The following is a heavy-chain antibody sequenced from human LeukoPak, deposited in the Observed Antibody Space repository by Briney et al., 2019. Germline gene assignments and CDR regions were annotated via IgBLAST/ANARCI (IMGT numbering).Heavy chain of an antibody. CDR3: ARVEYSGNGNLY. Sequence: RGSLRLSCAGSGLTFINYWMTWVRQVPGKGLEWVANINRDGSGKYYLPSVRGRFTITKDDAKDSLYLQMDSLRPEDTAIYYCARVEYSGNGNLYWGQGTLVTVSS. CDR1: GLTFINYW. D-gene: IGHD1-26*01. CDR2: INRDGSGK. J-gene: IGHJ4*02. V-gene: IGHV3-7*03.